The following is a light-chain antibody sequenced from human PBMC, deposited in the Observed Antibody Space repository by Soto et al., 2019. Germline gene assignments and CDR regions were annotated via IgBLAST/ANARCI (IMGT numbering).Light chain of an antibody. CDR1: ENIRTS. CDR3: QQRASWPPFT. CDR2: DAF. V-gene: IGKV3-11*01. J-gene: IGKJ4*01. Sequence: EVILTQFPATLSMSPGESATLSCRASENIRTSLAWYQHRPGQPPRLLIYDAFNRATGIPPRFSGGGSGTDFTLIISGLEPEDFAVYYCQQRASWPPFTFGGGTKVEIK.